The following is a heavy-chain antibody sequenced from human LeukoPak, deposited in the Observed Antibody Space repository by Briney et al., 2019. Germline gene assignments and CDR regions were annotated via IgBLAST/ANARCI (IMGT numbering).Heavy chain of an antibody. D-gene: IGHD3-22*01. V-gene: IGHV3-21*01. J-gene: IGHJ6*02. CDR1: GFTFSSYS. CDR3: ARYDSSGYRPGYYYYGMDV. Sequence: GSLRLSCAASGFTFSSYSMNWVRQAPGKGLEWVSSISSSSSYIYYADSAKGRFTISRDNAKNSLYLQMNSLRAEDTAVYYCARYDSSGYRPGYYYYGMDVWGQGTTVTVSS. CDR2: ISSSSSYI.